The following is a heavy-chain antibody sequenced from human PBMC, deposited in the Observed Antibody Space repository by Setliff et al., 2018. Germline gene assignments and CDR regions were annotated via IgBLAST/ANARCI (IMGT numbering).Heavy chain of an antibody. J-gene: IGHJ4*02. Sequence: GASVKVSCKASGYTFTSYYIHWVRQAPGQGLEWMGIINPSGGSTSYAQKFQGRVTMTRDTSTSTVSMELSSLRSEDTAVYYCAVDGSRTYYFDYWGRGTLVTVS. CDR1: GYTFTSYY. D-gene: IGHD3-10*01. CDR3: AVDGSRTYYFDY. V-gene: IGHV1-46*01. CDR2: INPSGGST.